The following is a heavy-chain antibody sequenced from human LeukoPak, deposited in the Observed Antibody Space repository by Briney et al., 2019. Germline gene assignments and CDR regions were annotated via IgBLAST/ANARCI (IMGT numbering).Heavy chain of an antibody. Sequence: ASVKVSCKASGHTFTGYYMHWVRQAPGQGLEWMGWINPNSGGTNYAQKFQGRVTMTRDTSISTAYMELSRLRSDDTAVYYCARDSSGYRNWFDPWGQGTLVTVSS. CDR3: ARDSSGYRNWFDP. CDR1: GHTFTGYY. V-gene: IGHV1-2*02. CDR2: INPNSGGT. D-gene: IGHD3-22*01. J-gene: IGHJ5*02.